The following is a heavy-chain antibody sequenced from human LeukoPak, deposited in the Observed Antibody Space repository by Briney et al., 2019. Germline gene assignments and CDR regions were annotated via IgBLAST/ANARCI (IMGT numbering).Heavy chain of an antibody. J-gene: IGHJ6*02. Sequence: GGSLRLSCAASGFTFSSYAMSWVRQAPGKGLEWVSYISSTSSTIYYADSMKGRFTISRDNAKNSLYLQMNSLRAEDTAVYYCARDPPHGMDVWGQGTTVTVSS. CDR2: ISSTSSTI. V-gene: IGHV3-48*01. CDR1: GFTFSSYA. CDR3: ARDPPHGMDV.